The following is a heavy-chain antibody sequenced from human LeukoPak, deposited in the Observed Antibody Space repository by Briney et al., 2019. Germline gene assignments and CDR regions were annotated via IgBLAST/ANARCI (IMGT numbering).Heavy chain of an antibody. CDR3: ARGRGEIVVVPAAILIRWFDP. CDR1: GGSFSGYY. Sequence: SETLSLTCAVYGGSFSGYYWSWIRQPPGKGLEWIGEINHSGSTNYNPSFKSRVTISVDTSKNQFSLKLSSVTAADTAVYYCARGRGEIVVVPAAILIRWFDPWGQGTLVTVSS. V-gene: IGHV4-34*01. D-gene: IGHD2-2*01. CDR2: INHSGST. J-gene: IGHJ5*02.